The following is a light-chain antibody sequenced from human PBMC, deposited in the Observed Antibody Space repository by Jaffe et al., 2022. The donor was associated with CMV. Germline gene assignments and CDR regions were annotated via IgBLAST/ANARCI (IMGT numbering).Light chain of an antibody. CDR1: SSNIGNNY. CDR2: ENN. CDR3: GTWDSSLSAEWV. Sequence: QSVLTQPPSVSAAPGQKVTISCSGSSSNIGNNYVSWYQQLPGTAPKLLIFENNKRPSGIPDRFSGSKSGTSATLDITGLQTGDEADYYCGTWDSSLSAEWVFGGGTKLTVL. J-gene: IGLJ3*02. V-gene: IGLV1-51*02.